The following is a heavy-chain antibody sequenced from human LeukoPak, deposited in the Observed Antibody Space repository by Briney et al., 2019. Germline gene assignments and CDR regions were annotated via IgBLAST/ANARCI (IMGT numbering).Heavy chain of an antibody. V-gene: IGHV3-53*01. CDR1: AFTVSRNY. Sequence: GGSLRLSCAASAFTVSRNYMSWVRQAPGKGLEWVSVIYSGGSTYYADSVKGRFTISRDNSKNTLYLQMNSLRAEDTAVYYCARAVAGTIYAFDIWGQGTMVTVSS. J-gene: IGHJ3*02. CDR3: ARAVAGTIYAFDI. CDR2: IYSGGST. D-gene: IGHD6-19*01.